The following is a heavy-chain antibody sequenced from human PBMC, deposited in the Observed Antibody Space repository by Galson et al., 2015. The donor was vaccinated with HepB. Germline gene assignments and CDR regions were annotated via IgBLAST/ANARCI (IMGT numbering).Heavy chain of an antibody. CDR1: GFTFSRNG. CDR2: IWHDGSNS. CDR3: AREDADIAAMTLDH. D-gene: IGHD6-25*01. V-gene: IGHV3-33*08. J-gene: IGHJ4*02. Sequence: SLRLSCAASGFTFSRNGMHWVRQAPGKGLEWVAVIWHDGSNSYYADSVKSRLTISRDNSKNTLYLQMNSLRAEDTAVYYCAREDADIAAMTLDHWGQGTLVTVSS.